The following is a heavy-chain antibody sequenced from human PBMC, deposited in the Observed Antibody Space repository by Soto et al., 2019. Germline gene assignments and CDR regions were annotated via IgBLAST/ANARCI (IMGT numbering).Heavy chain of an antibody. CDR1: GYTFTSYD. CDR2: INPSGGST. CDR3: ARGQVGTYYYDSSGYSDY. Sequence: ASVKVSCKASGYTFTSYDMHWVRQAPGQGLEWMGIINPSGGSTSYAQKFQGRVTMTRDTSTSTVYMELSSLRSEDTAVYYCARGQVGTYYYDSSGYSDYWGQGTLVTVSS. V-gene: IGHV1-46*01. D-gene: IGHD3-22*01. J-gene: IGHJ4*02.